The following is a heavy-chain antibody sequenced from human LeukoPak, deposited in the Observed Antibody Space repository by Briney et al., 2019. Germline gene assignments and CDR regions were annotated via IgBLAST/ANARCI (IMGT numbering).Heavy chain of an antibody. D-gene: IGHD3-10*01. CDR3: AKGGSGSYQYYYYMDV. J-gene: IGHJ6*03. CDR1: RFTFSSYG. V-gene: IGHV3-30*02. CDR2: IQYDGSNA. Sequence: GSLRLSCAASRFTFSSYGMHWVRQAPGKGLEWVAYIQYDGSNAQYADSVKGRFTISRDNSKNTLYLQMNSLRAEDTAVYYCAKGGSGSYQYYYYMDVWGKGTTVTISS.